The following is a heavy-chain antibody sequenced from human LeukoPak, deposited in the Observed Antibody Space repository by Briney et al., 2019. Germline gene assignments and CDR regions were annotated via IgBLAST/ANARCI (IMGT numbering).Heavy chain of an antibody. D-gene: IGHD7-27*01. V-gene: IGHV3-23*01. Sequence: SGGSLRLSCAASGFTFSSYAMSWVRQAPGKGLEWVSAISGSGDTTYYADSVKGRFTISRDNSKNTLYLQMNSLRAEDTAVYYCANGVGMGSDYFDYWGQGTLVTVSS. J-gene: IGHJ4*02. CDR2: ISGSGDTT. CDR1: GFTFSSYA. CDR3: ANGVGMGSDYFDY.